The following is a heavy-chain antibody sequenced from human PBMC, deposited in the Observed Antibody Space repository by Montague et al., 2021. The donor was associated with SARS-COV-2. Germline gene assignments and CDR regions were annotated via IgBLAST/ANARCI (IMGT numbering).Heavy chain of an antibody. CDR1: GGSFSGYY. CDR3: ARGRTGTTFYYYYYYGMDD. Sequence: SETLSLTCAVYGGSFSGYYWSWIRQPPGKGLEWIGEINHSGSTNYNPSLKSRVTISVDTSKNQFSLKLSSVTAADTVVYYCARGRTGTTFYYYYYYGMDDWGQGTTVTVSS. D-gene: IGHD1-7*01. CDR2: INHSGST. J-gene: IGHJ6*02. V-gene: IGHV4-34*01.